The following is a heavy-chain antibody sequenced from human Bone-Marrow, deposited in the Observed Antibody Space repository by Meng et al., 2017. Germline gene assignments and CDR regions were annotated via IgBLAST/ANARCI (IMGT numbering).Heavy chain of an antibody. Sequence: QVQRQEWGPGLVKPSGTLSLACGVSGASVSSGYWWTWVRQPPGKGLEWIGEFHHSGTTNYNPSLRSRVTISVDTSKNQFSLRLTSVTAADTAVYYCAASPGWWRIDSWGQGTLVTVSS. D-gene: IGHD6-19*01. CDR1: GASVSSGYW. CDR2: FHHSGTT. V-gene: IGHV4-4*02. CDR3: AASPGWWRIDS. J-gene: IGHJ4*02.